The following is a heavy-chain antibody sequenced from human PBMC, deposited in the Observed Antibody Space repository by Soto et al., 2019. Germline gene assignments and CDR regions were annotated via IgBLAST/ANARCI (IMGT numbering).Heavy chain of an antibody. D-gene: IGHD1-20*01. V-gene: IGHV3-30-3*01. CDR1: EFTFSSYA. J-gene: IGHJ4*02. CDR3: ARDPGAWYNYFDY. Sequence: PGGSLRLSCAASEFTFSSYAMHWVRQAPGKGLEWVAVISYDGSNKYYADSVKGRFTISRDNSKNTLYLQMNSLRAEDTAVYYCARDPGAWYNYFDYWGQGTLVTVSS. CDR2: ISYDGSNK.